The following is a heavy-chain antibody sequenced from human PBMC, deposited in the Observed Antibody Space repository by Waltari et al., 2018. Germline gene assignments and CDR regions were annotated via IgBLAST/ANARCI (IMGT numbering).Heavy chain of an antibody. J-gene: IGHJ5*02. CDR1: L. V-gene: IGHV4-34*10. CDR3: ARDRGRGLYLDT. Sequence: LWNRVRQSRRGGLGWIGQGQGSGRTNHNPTFASRITVSIDTPNKQCSLRMTSATAADTAIYYCARDRGRGLYLDTWGPGTLVTVSP. CDR2: GQGSGRT. D-gene: IGHD2-15*01.